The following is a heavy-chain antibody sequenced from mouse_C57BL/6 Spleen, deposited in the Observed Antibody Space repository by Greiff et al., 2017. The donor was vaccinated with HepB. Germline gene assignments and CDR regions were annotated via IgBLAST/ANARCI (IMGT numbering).Heavy chain of an antibody. J-gene: IGHJ3*01. CDR2: INPDSSTI. Sequence: EASGIDFSRYWMSWVRRAPGKGLEWIGEINPDSSTINYAPSLKDKFIISRDNAKNTLYLQMSKVRSEDTALYYCARNGRPGYPWFAYWGQGTLVTVSA. D-gene: IGHD4-1*01. CDR3: ARNGRPGYPWFAY. CDR1: GIDFSRYW. V-gene: IGHV4-1*01.